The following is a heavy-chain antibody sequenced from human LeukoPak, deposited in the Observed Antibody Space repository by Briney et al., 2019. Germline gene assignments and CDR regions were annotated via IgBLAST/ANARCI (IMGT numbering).Heavy chain of an antibody. Sequence: ASVKVSCRASGYTFTSYGISWVRQALGQGLEWMGWISAYNDNTNYAQKLQGRVTMTTDTSTSTAYMELRSLRSDDTAVYYCARYISVAGTRQDYWGQGTLVTVSS. CDR2: ISAYNDNT. V-gene: IGHV1-18*01. CDR3: ARYISVAGTRQDY. D-gene: IGHD6-19*01. J-gene: IGHJ4*02. CDR1: GYTFTSYG.